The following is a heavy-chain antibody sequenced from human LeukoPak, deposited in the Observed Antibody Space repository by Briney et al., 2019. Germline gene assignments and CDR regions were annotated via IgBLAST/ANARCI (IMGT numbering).Heavy chain of an antibody. J-gene: IGHJ4*02. CDR3: ARDRRGYPAPGYFDY. CDR2: INPNIVYT. D-gene: IGHD3-16*02. Sequence: GAAVKVSCKASRYTFTGYYMHWVRQAPVQGLEWMGWINPNIVYTNYAQKFQGSVTMTTDTSISTAHMGLSRLKSDDTAVYYCARDRRGYPAPGYFDYWGKGTLVSVSS. V-gene: IGHV1-2*02. CDR1: RYTFTGYY.